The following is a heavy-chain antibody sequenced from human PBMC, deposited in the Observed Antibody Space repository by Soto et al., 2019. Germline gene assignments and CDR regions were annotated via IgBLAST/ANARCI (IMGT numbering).Heavy chain of an antibody. CDR2: ISPRGDNI. CDR1: GFSLANFP. J-gene: IGHJ4*02. D-gene: IGHD2-15*01. V-gene: IGHV3-48*01. CDR3: AKDALVGGGISAFDY. Sequence: GGSLRLSCVASGFSLANFPLYWVRQTPGKGLEWISYISPRGDNIYYAESVKGRFTISRDNARNSLFLQMNSLRAEDTALYYCAKDALVGGGISAFDYWGQGILVTVSS.